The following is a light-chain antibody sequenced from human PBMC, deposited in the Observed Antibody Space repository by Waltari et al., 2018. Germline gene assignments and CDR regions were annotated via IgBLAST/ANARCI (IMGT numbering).Light chain of an antibody. CDR3: QHYVRLPVT. Sequence: EIVLTQSPGTLSLSPGERATLSCRASQSVGRSLAWYQQKPGQAPRLLIYGSSIRATGIPDRFSGGGSGTDFSLTISRLEPEDFAAYHCQHYVRLPVTFGPGTKVEIK. V-gene: IGKV3-20*01. CDR1: QSVGRS. J-gene: IGKJ1*01. CDR2: GSS.